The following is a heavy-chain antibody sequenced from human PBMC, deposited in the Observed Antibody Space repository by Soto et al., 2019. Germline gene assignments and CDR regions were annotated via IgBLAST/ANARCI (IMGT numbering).Heavy chain of an antibody. J-gene: IGHJ4*02. CDR1: GYTITIYG. D-gene: IGHD3-3*01. V-gene: IGHV1-18*01. Sequence: ASVKVSCKASGYTITIYGISWVRQAPGQGLEWMGWISAYNGNTNYAQKLQGRVTMTTDTSTSTAYMELRSLRSDDTAVYYCARDMTLAYYDFWSGYYRPFDYWGQGTLVTVSS. CDR3: ARDMTLAYYDFWSGYYRPFDY. CDR2: ISAYNGNT.